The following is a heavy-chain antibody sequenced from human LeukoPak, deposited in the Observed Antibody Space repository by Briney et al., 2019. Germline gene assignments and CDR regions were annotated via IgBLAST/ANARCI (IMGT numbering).Heavy chain of an antibody. Sequence: ASVKVSCKASDYTFTNYGVSWVRQAPGQGLEWMGWISPYNGNTNYAQKVQGRVTLTTDTSTRTAYMELRSLRSDDTAVYYCARGSGSSSSGIDSWGQGTLVTVSS. J-gene: IGHJ4*02. CDR1: DYTFTNYG. CDR2: ISPYNGNT. V-gene: IGHV1-18*01. D-gene: IGHD6-6*01. CDR3: ARGSGSSSSGIDS.